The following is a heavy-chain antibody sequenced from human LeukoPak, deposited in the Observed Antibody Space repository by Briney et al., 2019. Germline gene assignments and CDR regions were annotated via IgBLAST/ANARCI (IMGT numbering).Heavy chain of an antibody. J-gene: IGHJ5*02. Sequence: PGGSLRLSCAASGFTFSDYYMSWIRQAPGKGLEWVSYISSSGSTIYCADSVKGRFTISRDNAKNSLYLQMNSLRAEDTAVYYCARDTIAVAGPIFDPWGQGTLVTVSS. D-gene: IGHD6-19*01. V-gene: IGHV3-11*01. CDR1: GFTFSDYY. CDR2: ISSSGSTI. CDR3: ARDTIAVAGPIFDP.